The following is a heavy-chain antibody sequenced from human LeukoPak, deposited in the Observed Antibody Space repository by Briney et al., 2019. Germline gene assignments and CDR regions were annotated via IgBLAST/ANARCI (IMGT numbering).Heavy chain of an antibody. D-gene: IGHD2-2*01. V-gene: IGHV1-69*01. CDR3: ARESHCSSTSCYLDY. J-gene: IGHJ4*02. CDR2: IIPIFGTA. CDR1: GGTFSSYA. Sequence: SVKVSCKASGGTFSSYAISWVRQAPGQGLEWMGGIIPIFGTANYAQKFQGRVTITADESKSTAYMELSSLRSEDTAVYYCARESHCSSTSCYLDYWGQGTLVTVSS.